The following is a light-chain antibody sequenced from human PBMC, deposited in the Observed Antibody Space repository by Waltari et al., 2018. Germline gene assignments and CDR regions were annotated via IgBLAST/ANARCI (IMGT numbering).Light chain of an antibody. V-gene: IGLV1-44*01. CDR1: SANIGSSS. CDR3: AGWDGSLNGYV. CDR2: NNN. J-gene: IGLJ1*01. Sequence: QSVLTQPPSASGPPGQRATIPCSGSSANIGSSSVTWSHQPPGTPPHLLIYNNNKRPSGVPDRFSGSKYGTSAFLAISGLQSEDEADYYCAGWDGSLNGYVFGAATKVTVL.